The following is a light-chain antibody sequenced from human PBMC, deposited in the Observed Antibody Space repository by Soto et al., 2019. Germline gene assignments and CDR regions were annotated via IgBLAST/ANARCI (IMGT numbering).Light chain of an antibody. J-gene: IGLJ1*01. CDR3: SSYTSSSTYV. CDR1: SSDVGAYNY. V-gene: IGLV2-14*01. Sequence: QSALPQPASVSGSPGQSITISCTGTSSDVGAYNYVSWYQQHPGKVPKLMIYEVSNRPSGVSNRFSGSKFGNTASLTISGLQAEDEADYYCSSYTSSSTYVFGTGTKVTVL. CDR2: EVS.